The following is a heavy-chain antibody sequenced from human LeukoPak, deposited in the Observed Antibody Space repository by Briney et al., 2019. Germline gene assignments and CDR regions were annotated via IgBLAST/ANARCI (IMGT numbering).Heavy chain of an antibody. CDR3: ARMQRNWCFDV. Sequence: SETLSLTCSVSGDSISNGRHYWSWIRQPARKGREWIGRIYPSGIPDYNASLKSRVTISVDSSKNQFSLNLTSVTAADTAVYYCARMQRNWCFDVWGRGALVIVSS. CDR2: IYPSGIP. V-gene: IGHV4-61*02. J-gene: IGHJ2*01. D-gene: IGHD1-1*01. CDR1: GDSISNGRHY.